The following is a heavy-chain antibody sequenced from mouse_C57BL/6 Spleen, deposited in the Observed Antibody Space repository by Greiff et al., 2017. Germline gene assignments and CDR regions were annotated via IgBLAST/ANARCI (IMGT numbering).Heavy chain of an antibody. Sequence: VQLQESGAELVKPGASVKISCKASGYAFSSYWMNWVKQRPGKGLEWIGQIYPGAGDTNYNGKFKGKATLTADKSSSTAYMQLSSLTSEDSAVYFCAREELGRRYFDVWGTGTTVTDSS. D-gene: IGHD4-1*01. CDR2: IYPGAGDT. V-gene: IGHV1-80*01. CDR3: AREELGRRYFDV. J-gene: IGHJ1*03. CDR1: GYAFSSYW.